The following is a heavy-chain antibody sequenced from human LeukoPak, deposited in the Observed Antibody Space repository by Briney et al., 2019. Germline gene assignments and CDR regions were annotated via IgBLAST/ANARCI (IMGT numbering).Heavy chain of an antibody. D-gene: IGHD5-24*01. CDR1: GYSISSGFY. Sequence: SETLSLTCTVSGYSISSGFYWGWIRQPPGKGLEWIGSIYHRGSTYYNPSLKSRVTISLDTSKNQFSLKLSSATAADTAVYYCARDRRGVGYRPQYYYYYYMDVWGKGTTVTVSS. CDR3: ARDRRGVGYRPQYYYYYYMDV. CDR2: IYHRGST. J-gene: IGHJ6*03. V-gene: IGHV4-38-2*02.